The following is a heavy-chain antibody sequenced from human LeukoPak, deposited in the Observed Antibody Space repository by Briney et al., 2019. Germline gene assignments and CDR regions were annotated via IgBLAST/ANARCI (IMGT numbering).Heavy chain of an antibody. CDR1: GGSISSGGYS. Sequence: PSETLSLTCAVSGGSISSGGYSWSWIRQPPGKGLEWIGYIYHSGSTYYNPSLKSRVTISVDRSKNQFSLKLSSVTAADTAVYYCARDGDELWGGAFDIWGQGTMVTVSS. V-gene: IGHV4-30-2*01. J-gene: IGHJ3*02. D-gene: IGHD3-16*01. CDR3: ARDGDELWGGAFDI. CDR2: IYHSGST.